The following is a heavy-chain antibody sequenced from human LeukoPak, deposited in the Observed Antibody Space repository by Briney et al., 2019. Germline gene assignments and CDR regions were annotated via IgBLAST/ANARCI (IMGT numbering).Heavy chain of an antibody. CDR1: GFTFSSYA. CDR3: AGDTGILALDP. J-gene: IGHJ5*02. D-gene: IGHD1-26*01. Sequence: GGSLRLSCAASGFTFSSYAMHWVRQAPGKGLEWVAVISYDGSKKNYADSVKGRFTISRDNSKNTLYLQMNSLRAEDTAVYYCAGDTGILALDPWGQGTLVTVSS. V-gene: IGHV3-30*04. CDR2: ISYDGSKK.